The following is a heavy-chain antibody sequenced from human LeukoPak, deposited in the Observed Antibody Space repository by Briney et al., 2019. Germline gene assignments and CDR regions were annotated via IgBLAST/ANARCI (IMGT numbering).Heavy chain of an antibody. Sequence: SETLSLTCTVSGASVGSAGYHWSWIRQPLGGGLEWIGYIYYISNTNYNPSLKSRVTMSVDPSKNQFSLKLNSVTAADTAVYYCARTQSQSGSYRYYFGYWGQGTLVTVSS. CDR3: ARTQSQSGSYRYYFGY. D-gene: IGHD1-26*01. V-gene: IGHV4-61*08. CDR1: GASVGSAGYH. CDR2: IYYISNT. J-gene: IGHJ4*02.